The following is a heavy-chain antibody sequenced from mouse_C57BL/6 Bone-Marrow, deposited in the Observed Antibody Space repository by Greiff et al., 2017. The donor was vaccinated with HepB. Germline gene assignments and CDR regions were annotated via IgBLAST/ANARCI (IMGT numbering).Heavy chain of an antibody. J-gene: IGHJ2*01. CDR1: GFTFSDYG. D-gene: IGHD3-1*01. V-gene: IGHV5-17*01. CDR3: ARIGVSYYFDY. Sequence: EVMLVESGGGLVKPGGSLKLSCAASGFTFSDYGMHWVRQAAEKGLEWVAYISSGSSTIYYADTVKGRFTISRDNAKNTLFLQMTSLRSEDTAMYYCARIGVSYYFDYWGQGTTLTVSS. CDR2: ISSGSSTI.